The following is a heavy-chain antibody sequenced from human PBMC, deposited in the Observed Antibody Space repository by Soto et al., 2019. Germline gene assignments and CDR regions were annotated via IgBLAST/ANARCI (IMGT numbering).Heavy chain of an antibody. CDR2: IKEDGSEE. CDR3: ARGGGSFNL. V-gene: IGHV3-7*04. D-gene: IGHD2-15*01. Sequence: GGSLRLSCAASGFTISTYWMTWVRQAPGKGLEWVAGIKEDGSEEKFMDSVKGRFTISRDNAKNSLYLQMNSLRAEDTAVYYCARGGGSFNLWGQGTPVTV. J-gene: IGHJ4*02. CDR1: GFTISTYW.